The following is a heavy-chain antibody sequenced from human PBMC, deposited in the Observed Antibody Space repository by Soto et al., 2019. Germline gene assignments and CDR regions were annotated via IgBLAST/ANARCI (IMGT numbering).Heavy chain of an antibody. CDR1: GFTFSSYA. V-gene: IGHV3-23*01. J-gene: IGHJ4*02. CDR3: AKGGGQQLVRKTFDY. D-gene: IGHD6-13*01. CDR2: ISGSGGST. Sequence: GGSLRLSCAASGFTFSSYAMSWVRQAPGKGLEWVSAISGSGGSTYYADSVKGRFTISRDNSKNTLYLQMNSLGAEDTAVYYCAKGGGQQLVRKTFDYWGQGTLVTVSS.